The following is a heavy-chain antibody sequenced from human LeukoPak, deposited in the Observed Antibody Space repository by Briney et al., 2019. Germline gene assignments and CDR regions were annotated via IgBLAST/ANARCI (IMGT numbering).Heavy chain of an antibody. CDR1: GGTFSSYA. J-gene: IGHJ4*02. CDR2: IIPIFGTA. CDR3: ARGEPTYSSSWYVY. V-gene: IGHV1-69*05. D-gene: IGHD6-13*01. Sequence: SVRVSCKASGGTFSSYAISWVRQAPGQGLEWMGRIIPIFGTANYAQKFQGRVTITTDESTSTAYMELSGLRSEDTAVYYCARGEPTYSSSWYVYWGQGTLVTVSS.